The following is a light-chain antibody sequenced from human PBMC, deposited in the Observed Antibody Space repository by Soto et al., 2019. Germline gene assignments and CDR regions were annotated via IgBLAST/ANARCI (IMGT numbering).Light chain of an antibody. V-gene: IGKV1-9*01. CDR1: QAISSY. CDR2: GAS. Sequence: IQLTQSPSSLSASVGDRVTITCRASQAISSYLDWYQQKPGRAPNLLIYGASTLQSGVPSRFSGSGSGTDFTLTISSLQPEDFATYYCQQLNSYPRTFGQGTKVDIK. CDR3: QQLNSYPRT. J-gene: IGKJ1*01.